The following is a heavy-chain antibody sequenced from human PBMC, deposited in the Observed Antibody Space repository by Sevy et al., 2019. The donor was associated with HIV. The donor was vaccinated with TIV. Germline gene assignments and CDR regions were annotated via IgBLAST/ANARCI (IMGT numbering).Heavy chain of an antibody. CDR2: IKQDGSGK. J-gene: IGHJ3*02. D-gene: IGHD6-6*01. Sequence: GGSLRLSCAASGFTFSTYWMNWVRQAPGKGLEWVANIKQDGSGKNYVNSVKGGFTIPRDNARNSILLELNSLKVEDTAFYYCATDLFSSSSADVFDIWGQGTMVTVSS. V-gene: IGHV3-7*01. CDR1: GFTFSTYW. CDR3: ATDLFSSSSADVFDI.